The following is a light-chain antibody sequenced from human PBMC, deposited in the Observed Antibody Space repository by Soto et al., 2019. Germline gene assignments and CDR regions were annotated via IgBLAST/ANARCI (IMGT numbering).Light chain of an antibody. CDR1: QSVSRY. CDR2: DTS. Sequence: EIGLTQSPATLYLSPGDRATLSCRASQSVSRYLSWYQQKPGHAPRLLIHDTSTRATGVPDTFSGSGSGTEFTLTISSLEPEDSAMYYCQQRFSWPPTFGGGTHVEIK. J-gene: IGKJ4*01. V-gene: IGKV3-11*01. CDR3: QQRFSWPPT.